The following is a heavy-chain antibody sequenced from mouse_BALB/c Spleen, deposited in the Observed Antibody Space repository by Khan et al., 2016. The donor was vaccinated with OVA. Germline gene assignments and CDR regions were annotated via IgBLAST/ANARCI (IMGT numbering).Heavy chain of an antibody. Sequence: EVKLLESGPGLVKPSQSLSLTCTVTDYSITSDYAWNWIRQFPENKLEWMGYISYSGSTSYNPSLKSRISITRDTSKNQFFLQLNSVTTEDTATYYCAREDDYLFDYWGQGTTLTVSS. CDR1: DYSITSDYA. CDR2: ISYSGST. J-gene: IGHJ2*01. V-gene: IGHV3-2*02. CDR3: AREDDYLFDY. D-gene: IGHD2-4*01.